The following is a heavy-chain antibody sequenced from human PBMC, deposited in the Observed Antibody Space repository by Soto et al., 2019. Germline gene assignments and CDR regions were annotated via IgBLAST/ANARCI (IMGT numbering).Heavy chain of an antibody. V-gene: IGHV4-59*01. CDR2: IYYSGST. CDR1: GGSISSYY. CDR3: ARGGGSGWYVNWFDP. D-gene: IGHD6-19*01. Sequence: SETLSLTCTVSGGSISSYYWSWIRQPPGKGLEWIGYIYYSGSTNYNPSLKSRVTISVDTSKNQFSLKLSSVTAADTAVYYCARGGGSGWYVNWFDPWGQGTQVTVSS. J-gene: IGHJ5*02.